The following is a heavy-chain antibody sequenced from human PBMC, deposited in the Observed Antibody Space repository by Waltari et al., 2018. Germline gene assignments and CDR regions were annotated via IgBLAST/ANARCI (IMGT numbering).Heavy chain of an antibody. J-gene: IGHJ6*03. Sequence: QVQLVQSGAEVKKPGASVKVSCTASGYTFTSYGISWVRQAPGQGLEWMGWISAYNGNTNYAQKLQGRVTLTTDTSTSTAYMELRSLGSDDTAVYYCARDRGRFLEWLLSPYYYYMDVWGKGTTVTVSS. CDR1: GYTFTSYG. CDR2: ISAYNGNT. CDR3: ARDRGRFLEWLLSPYYYYMDV. D-gene: IGHD3-3*01. V-gene: IGHV1-18*01.